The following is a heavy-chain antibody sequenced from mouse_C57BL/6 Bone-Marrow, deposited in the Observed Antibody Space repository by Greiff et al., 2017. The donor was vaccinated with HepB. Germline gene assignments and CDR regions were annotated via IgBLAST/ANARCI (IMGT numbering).Heavy chain of an antibody. Sequence: QVQLKQPGAELVKPGASVKLSCKASGYTFTSYWMHWVKQRPGQGLEWIGMIHPNSGSTNYNEKFKSKATLTVDKSSSTAYMQLSSLTSEDSAVYYCARWGYYGNFHFDYWGQGTTLTVSS. CDR3: ARWGYYGNFHFDY. CDR1: GYTFTSYW. V-gene: IGHV1-64*01. D-gene: IGHD2-1*01. J-gene: IGHJ2*01. CDR2: IHPNSGST.